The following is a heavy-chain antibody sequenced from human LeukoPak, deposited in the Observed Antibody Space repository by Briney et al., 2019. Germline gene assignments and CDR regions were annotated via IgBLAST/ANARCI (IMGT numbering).Heavy chain of an antibody. J-gene: IGHJ4*02. CDR2: IYYSGST. CDR3: AREFIGSYGNLDY. CDR1: GGSVSSGSYY. V-gene: IGHV4-61*01. Sequence: SETLSLTCTVSGGSVSSGSYYWSWIRQPPGKGLEWIGYIYYSGSTNYNPSLKSRVTISVDTSKNQFSLKLSSVTAADTAVYYCAREFIGSYGNLDYWGQGTLVTVSS. D-gene: IGHD5-18*01.